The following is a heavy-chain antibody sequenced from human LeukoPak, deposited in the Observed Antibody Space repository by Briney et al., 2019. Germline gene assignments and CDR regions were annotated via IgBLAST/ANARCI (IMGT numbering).Heavy chain of an antibody. Sequence: SETLSLTCAVYGGSFSGYYWTWIRQPPGKGLEWIGEINHSGSTNYNPSLKSRVTISVDTSKNQFSLKLSSVTAADTAVYYCARSPSYGDYEGAGPNWFDPWGQGTLVTVSS. V-gene: IGHV4-34*01. CDR2: INHSGST. J-gene: IGHJ5*02. D-gene: IGHD4-17*01. CDR1: GGSFSGYY. CDR3: ARSPSYGDYEGAGPNWFDP.